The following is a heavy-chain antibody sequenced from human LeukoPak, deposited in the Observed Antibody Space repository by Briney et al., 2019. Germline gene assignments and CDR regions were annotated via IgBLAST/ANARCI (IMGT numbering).Heavy chain of an antibody. D-gene: IGHD5-12*01. V-gene: IGHV4-38-2*01. J-gene: IGHJ5*02. CDR3: ARQGYGSKRWFDP. Sequence: SETLSLTCAVSGYSISSGYYWGWIRQPPGKGLEWIGSIYHSGSTYYNPSLKSRVTISVDTSKNQFSLKLSSVTAADTAVYYCARQGYGSKRWFDPWGQGTLVTVSS. CDR2: IYHSGST. CDR1: GYSISSGYY.